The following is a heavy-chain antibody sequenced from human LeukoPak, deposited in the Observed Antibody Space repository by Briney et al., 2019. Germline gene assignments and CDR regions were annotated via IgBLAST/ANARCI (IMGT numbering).Heavy chain of an antibody. J-gene: IGHJ3*02. Sequence: SETLSLTCTVSGGSISSSSYYWGWIRQPPGKGLEWIGNIYYSGSTYYNPSLESRVTMSLDTSKNQLSLKLSSVTAADTAVYYCARALIVGGFWSGYVAFDIWGQGTMVTVSS. CDR1: GGSISSSSYY. V-gene: IGHV4-39*07. D-gene: IGHD3-3*01. CDR2: IYYSGST. CDR3: ARALIVGGFWSGYVAFDI.